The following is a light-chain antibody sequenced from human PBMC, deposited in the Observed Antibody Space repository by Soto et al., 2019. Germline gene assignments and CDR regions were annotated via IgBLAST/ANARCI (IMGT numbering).Light chain of an antibody. CDR3: AAWDDRLYV. Sequence: QSVLTQPPSASGAPGQTVTISCSGSSSNIGSHTVNWYQHLPGTAPKLLIYSNTRRPLGVPVRFSGSKSGTSASLAISGLQSEDEAEYYCAAWDDRLYVFGTGTKVTVL. V-gene: IGLV1-44*01. CDR1: SSNIGSHT. CDR2: SNT. J-gene: IGLJ1*01.